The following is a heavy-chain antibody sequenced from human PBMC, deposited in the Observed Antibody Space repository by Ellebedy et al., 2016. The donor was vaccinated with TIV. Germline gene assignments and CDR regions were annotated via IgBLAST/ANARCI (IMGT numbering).Heavy chain of an antibody. V-gene: IGHV1-2*02. D-gene: IGHD3-22*01. CDR2: INPSSGGT. J-gene: IGHJ4*02. Sequence: ASVKVSCXASGYTFTGYYMHWVRQAPGQGLEWMGWINPSSGGTNYAQKFQGRVIMTRDTSISTAYMELSRLRSDDTAVYYCARTDSIVVVPDYWGQGTLVTVSS. CDR1: GYTFTGYY. CDR3: ARTDSIVVVPDY.